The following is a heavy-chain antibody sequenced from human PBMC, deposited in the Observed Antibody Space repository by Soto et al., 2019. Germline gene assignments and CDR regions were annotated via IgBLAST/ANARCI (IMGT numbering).Heavy chain of an antibody. CDR3: EREGLDCSGGSCYSGYFQH. CDR1: GGTFSTYA. Sequence: XSVKVSCEASGGTFSTYAVSWGRQAPVQGLEWMGGIIPIFGTANYAQKFQGRVTITADESTSTAYMELSSLRSEDTAVYYCEREGLDCSGGSCYSGYFQHWSQGTLVIVSS. D-gene: IGHD2-15*01. J-gene: IGHJ1*01. V-gene: IGHV1-69*01. CDR2: IIPIFGTA.